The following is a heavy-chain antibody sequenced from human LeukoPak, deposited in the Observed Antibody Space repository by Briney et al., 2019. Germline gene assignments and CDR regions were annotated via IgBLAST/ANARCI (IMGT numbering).Heavy chain of an antibody. Sequence: ASVKVSCKASGYTFNSYGISWVRQAPGQGLEWMGWISAYNGNTNYAQKLQGRVTMTTDTSTSTAYMELRSLRSDDTSVYYCVRDPETYGDPRGSHYYYYGMDVWGQGTTVTVSS. CDR2: ISAYNGNT. CDR1: GYTFNSYG. J-gene: IGHJ6*02. D-gene: IGHD4-17*01. CDR3: VRDPETYGDPRGSHYYYYGMDV. V-gene: IGHV1-18*01.